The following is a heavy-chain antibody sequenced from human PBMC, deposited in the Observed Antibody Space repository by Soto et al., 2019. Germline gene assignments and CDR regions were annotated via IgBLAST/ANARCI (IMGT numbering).Heavy chain of an antibody. CDR3: AKGGSGSYSNAFDI. CDR1: GVSISSSSYY. Sequence: SETLSLTCTVSGVSISSSSYYWGWIRQPPGKGLEWIGSIYYSGSTYYYPSLKSRVTISVDTSKNQFSLKLSSVTAADTAVYYCAKGGSGSYSNAFDIWGQGTTGTVS. D-gene: IGHD3-10*01. V-gene: IGHV4-39*01. J-gene: IGHJ3*02. CDR2: IYYSGST.